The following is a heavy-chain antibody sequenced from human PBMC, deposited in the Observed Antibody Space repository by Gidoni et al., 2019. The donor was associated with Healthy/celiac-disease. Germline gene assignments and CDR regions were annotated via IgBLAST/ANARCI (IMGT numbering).Heavy chain of an antibody. V-gene: IGHV3-23*01. D-gene: IGHD4-17*01. CDR2: ISGSGGST. CDR1: GFTFSSYA. J-gene: IGHJ5*02. CDR3: ASGNDYGDYVPHR. Sequence: EVQLLESGGGLVQPGGSLRLSCAASGFTFSSYAMSWVRQAPGKGLEWVSAISGSGGSTYYADSVKGRFTISRDNSKNTLYLQMNSLRAEDTAVYYCASGNDYGDYVPHRWGQGTLVTVSS.